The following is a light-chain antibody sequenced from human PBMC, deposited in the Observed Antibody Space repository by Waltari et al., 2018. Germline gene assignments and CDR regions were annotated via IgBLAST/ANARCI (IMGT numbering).Light chain of an antibody. CDR2: VNSDGSH. V-gene: IGLV4-69*01. Sequence: QLVLTQSPSASASLGASVKLTCTLSRGPSGHTIAWHQQQPEKGPRYLMKVNSDGSHNKGDEIPDRFSGSSSGAERYLTISSVQSEDEADYYCQTGGHGTWVFGGGTTLTVL. CDR3: QTGGHGTWV. J-gene: IGLJ3*02. CDR1: RGPSGHT.